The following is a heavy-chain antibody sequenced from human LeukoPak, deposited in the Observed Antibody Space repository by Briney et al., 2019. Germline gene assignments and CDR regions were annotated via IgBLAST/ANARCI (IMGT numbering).Heavy chain of an antibody. Sequence: SETLSLTRAVYGGSFSGYYWSWIRQPPGKGLEWIGEINHSGSTNYNPSLKSRVTISVDTSKNQFSLKLSSVTAADTAVYYCARGSSITGTFRLDYWGQGTLVTVSS. V-gene: IGHV4-34*01. J-gene: IGHJ4*02. CDR2: INHSGST. CDR1: GGSFSGYY. CDR3: ARGSSITGTFRLDY. D-gene: IGHD1-7*01.